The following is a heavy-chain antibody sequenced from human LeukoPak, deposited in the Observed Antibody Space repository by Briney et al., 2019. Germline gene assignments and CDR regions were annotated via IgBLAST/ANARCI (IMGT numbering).Heavy chain of an antibody. CDR1: GFTVSSYY. V-gene: IGHV3-53*01. CDR2: IYSGGST. Sequence: PGGSLRLSCAASGFTVSSYYMSWVRQAPGKGLEWVSDIYSGGSTYYADSVKGRFIISTDNTKNTLYLQMNSLRAEDTAVYYCARETIMGGSYGRGFDYWGQGTLVTVSS. D-gene: IGHD1-26*01. CDR3: ARETIMGGSYGRGFDY. J-gene: IGHJ4*02.